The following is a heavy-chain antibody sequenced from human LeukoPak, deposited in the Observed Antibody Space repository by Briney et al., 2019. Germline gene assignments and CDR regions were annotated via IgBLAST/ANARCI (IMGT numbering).Heavy chain of an antibody. D-gene: IGHD3-22*01. J-gene: IGHJ4*02. CDR2: IYYSGST. CDR1: GGSISSSSYY. Sequence: SETLSLTCTVSGGSISSSSYYWGWIRQPPGKGLEWIGSIYYSGSTYYNPSLKSRVTISVDTSKNQFSLRLRSVTAADTAVYYCARVTGYMIEDYFDYWGQGTLVTVSS. V-gene: IGHV4-39*07. CDR3: ARVTGYMIEDYFDY.